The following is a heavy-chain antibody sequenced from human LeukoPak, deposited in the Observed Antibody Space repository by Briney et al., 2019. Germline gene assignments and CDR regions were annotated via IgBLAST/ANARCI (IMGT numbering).Heavy chain of an antibody. V-gene: IGHV4-39*01. CDR3: ARQPQLVLYYFDY. Sequence: SETLSLTCTVSGGSISSSSYYWGWIRQPPGKGLEWIGSIYYSGSTYYNPSLKSRVTISVDTSKKQFSLNLSSVTAADTAVHYCARQPQLVLYYFDYWGQGTLVTVSS. J-gene: IGHJ4*02. D-gene: IGHD6-13*01. CDR1: GGSISSSSYY. CDR2: IYYSGST.